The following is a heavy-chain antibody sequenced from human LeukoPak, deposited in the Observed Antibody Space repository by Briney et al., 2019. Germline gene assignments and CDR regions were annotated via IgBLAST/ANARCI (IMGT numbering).Heavy chain of an antibody. D-gene: IGHD4-23*01. CDR1: GYTFTTYD. CDR3: ARGPNKSDGGNSGSAWFDP. CDR2: MNPNSGNT. V-gene: IGHV1-8*01. Sequence: ASVKVSCKASGYTFTTYDINWVRQATGQGLEWMGWMNPNSGNTGYAQKFQGRVTMTRNTSISTAYMELSSLRSQDTAVYYCARGPNKSDGGNSGSAWFDPWGQGTLVTVSS. J-gene: IGHJ5*02.